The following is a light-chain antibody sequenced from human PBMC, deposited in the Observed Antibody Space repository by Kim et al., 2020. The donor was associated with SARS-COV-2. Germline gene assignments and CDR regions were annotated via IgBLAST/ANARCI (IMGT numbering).Light chain of an antibody. V-gene: IGKV4-1*01. J-gene: IGKJ2*01. CDR1: QSVLYSSNNNNY. Sequence: RATINCKSSQSVLYSSNNNNYLAWYQQKPGQPPKLLIYWASTRESGVPDRFSGSGSGTDFTLTISSLQAEDVAVYYCQQYYSTLYTFGQGTKLEI. CDR2: WAS. CDR3: QQYYSTLYT.